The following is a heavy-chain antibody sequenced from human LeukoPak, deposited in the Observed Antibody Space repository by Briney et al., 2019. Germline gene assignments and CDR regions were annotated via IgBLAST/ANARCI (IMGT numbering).Heavy chain of an antibody. D-gene: IGHD3-22*01. CDR1: GGPIIAAY. CDR3: GRVRFYDTTGYSTSYYLDY. Sequence: PSETLSLTCAVSGGPIIAAYWSWIRQPPGKGVAWIGYTHYSGTGNYNPSLKSRVTISIDTSKDRFSLRLTSVTAADTAVYYCGRVRFYDTTGYSTSYYLDYWGQGALVTVSS. CDR2: THYSGTG. J-gene: IGHJ4*02. V-gene: IGHV4-59*01.